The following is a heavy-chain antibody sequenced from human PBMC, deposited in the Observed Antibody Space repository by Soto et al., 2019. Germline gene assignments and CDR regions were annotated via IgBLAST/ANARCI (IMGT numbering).Heavy chain of an antibody. J-gene: IGHJ4*02. CDR2: ISGGGGST. CDR1: GFTFSSYW. V-gene: IGHV3-23*01. Sequence: GGSLRLSCAASGFTFSSYWMSWVRQAPGKGLEWVSDISGGGGSTYYADSVKGRFTISRDNSKNTLYLQMNSLRAEDTAVYYCAKDPRYCSSTSCRSPFDYWGQGTLVTVSS. CDR3: AKDPRYCSSTSCRSPFDY. D-gene: IGHD2-2*01.